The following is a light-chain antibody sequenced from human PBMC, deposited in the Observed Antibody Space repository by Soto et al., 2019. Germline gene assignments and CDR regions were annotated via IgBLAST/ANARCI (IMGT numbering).Light chain of an antibody. CDR3: CSYTSGSTYV. V-gene: IGLV2-14*03. CDR2: DVS. J-gene: IGLJ1*01. CDR1: SSDVGGYNY. Sequence: QSVLAQPVSVSGSPGQSITISCTGTSSDVGGYNYVSWYQQHPGKAPKLMIYDVSNRPSGVSNRFSGSKSGNTASLTIFGLQAEDEADYYCCSYTSGSTYVVGTGTKVTVL.